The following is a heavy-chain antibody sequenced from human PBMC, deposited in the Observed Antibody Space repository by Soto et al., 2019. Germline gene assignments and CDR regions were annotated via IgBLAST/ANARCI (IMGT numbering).Heavy chain of an antibody. CDR3: ARGARWGCSSTSCYTGWFDP. CDR2: INHSGST. J-gene: IGHJ5*02. Sequence: PSETLSLTCAVYGGSFSCYYWSWIRQPPGKGLEWIGEINHSGSTNYNPSLKSRVTISVDTSKNQFSLKLSSVTAADTAVYYCARGARWGCSSTSCYTGWFDPWGQGTLVTVSS. CDR1: GGSFSCYY. V-gene: IGHV4-34*01. D-gene: IGHD2-2*02.